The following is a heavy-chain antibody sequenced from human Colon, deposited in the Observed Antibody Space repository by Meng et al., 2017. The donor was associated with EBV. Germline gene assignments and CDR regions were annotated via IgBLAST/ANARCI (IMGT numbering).Heavy chain of an antibody. CDR2: QCHADDT. Sequence: QRPLAESGLGLVKPSGTLSLTCTVSGGPISRTGTCGGWIRQPPGKGLEWIGSQCHADDTYYNPSLMGRVTISVDTSKNQVSLKLTSVTAADTSIYYCARHTFSGNPGGIDSWGQGILVTVSS. CDR1: GGPISRTGTC. J-gene: IGHJ4*02. V-gene: IGHV4-39*01. CDR3: ARHTFSGNPGGIDS. D-gene: IGHD4-23*01.